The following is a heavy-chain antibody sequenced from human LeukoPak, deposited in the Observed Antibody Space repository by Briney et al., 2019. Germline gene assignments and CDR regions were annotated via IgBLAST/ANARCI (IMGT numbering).Heavy chain of an antibody. CDR1: GFTFTKHH. CDR3: ARDALRDDAFDI. V-gene: IGHV3-21*04. Sequence: GGSLRLSCTASGFTFTKHHMNWVRQAPGKGLEWVSSISSSSVYIHYADSVKGRFTISRDSSKNSVYLQMNSLRAEDTAFYYGARDALRDDAFDIWGQGTLVTVSS. J-gene: IGHJ3*02. CDR2: ISSSSVYI.